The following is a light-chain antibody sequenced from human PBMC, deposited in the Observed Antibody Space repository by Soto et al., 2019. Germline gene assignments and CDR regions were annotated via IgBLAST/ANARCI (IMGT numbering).Light chain of an antibody. J-gene: IGKJ4*01. CDR2: DAS. CDR1: QSVSSY. Sequence: EIVLTQSPATLSLSPGERATLSCRASQSVSSYLAWYQQKPGQAPRLLIYDASNRATGIPARFSGSGSGTDFTLTISSLEPEDFAVYYCQQPSNWPETFGGGTKVEIK. V-gene: IGKV3-11*01. CDR3: QQPSNWPET.